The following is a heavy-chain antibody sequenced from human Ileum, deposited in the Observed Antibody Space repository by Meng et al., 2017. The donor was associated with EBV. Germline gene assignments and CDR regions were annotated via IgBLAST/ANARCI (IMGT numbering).Heavy chain of an antibody. CDR1: GFSLNTGGMA. Sequence: QIPLKESSPTLVKPTQTLTLTCTFSGFSLNTGGMAVSLIRQPPGKALEWLALIYWDDDKRYSPSLKTRLTITKDTSKNQVVLTMTNMDPVDTATYYCARRSFAAGSPDYWGQGTLVTVSS. J-gene: IGHJ4*02. V-gene: IGHV2-5*02. D-gene: IGHD3-10*01. CDR3: ARRSFAAGSPDY. CDR2: IYWDDDK.